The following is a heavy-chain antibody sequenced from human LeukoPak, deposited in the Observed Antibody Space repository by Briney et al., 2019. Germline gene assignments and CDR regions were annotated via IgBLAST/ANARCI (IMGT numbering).Heavy chain of an antibody. J-gene: IGHJ4*02. Sequence: GGSMRLSCAASGFTVSSNYMSWVRQAPGKGLEWVSVIYSGGSTYYADSVKGRFTISRDNSKNTLYLQMNSLRAEDTALYYCARESSSSYYFDYWGQGTLVTVSS. D-gene: IGHD6-13*01. CDR2: IYSGGST. V-gene: IGHV3-53*01. CDR3: ARESSSSYYFDY. CDR1: GFTVSSNY.